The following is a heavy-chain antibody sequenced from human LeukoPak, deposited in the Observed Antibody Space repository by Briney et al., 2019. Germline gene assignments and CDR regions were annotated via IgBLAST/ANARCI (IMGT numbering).Heavy chain of an antibody. V-gene: IGHV3-30*18. CDR2: ISYDGSNK. CDR1: GFTFSSYG. J-gene: IGHJ4*02. Sequence: GGSLRLSCAASGFTFSSYGMHWVRQAPGKGLEWVAVISYDGSNKYHADSVKGRFTISRDNSKNTLYLQMNSLRAEDTAVYYCAKDPSSCWFFFDYWGQGTLVTVSS. CDR3: AKDPSSCWFFFDY. D-gene: IGHD6-13*01.